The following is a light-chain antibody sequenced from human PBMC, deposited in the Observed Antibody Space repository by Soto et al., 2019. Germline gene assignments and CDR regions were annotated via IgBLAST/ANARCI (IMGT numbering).Light chain of an antibody. CDR3: SSYKGSSTLV. J-gene: IGLJ3*02. CDR1: SSDVGGYNY. V-gene: IGLV2-14*01. Sequence: QAVVTQPASVSGSPGQSITISCSGTSSDVGGYNYVSWYQQHPGKAPKLMIYEVSNRPSGVSNRFSGSKSGNTASLTISGLQAEDEADYYCSSYKGSSTLVFGGGTKVTVL. CDR2: EVS.